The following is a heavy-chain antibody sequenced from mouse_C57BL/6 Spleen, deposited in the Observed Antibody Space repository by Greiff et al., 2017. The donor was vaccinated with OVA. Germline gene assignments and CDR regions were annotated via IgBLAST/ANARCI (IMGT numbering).Heavy chain of an antibody. D-gene: IGHD1-1*01. J-gene: IGHJ3*01. CDR3: TRSGELYYYGSSSAWFAY. Sequence: EVQLQQSGTVLARPGASVKMSCKTSGYTFTSYWMHWVKQRPGQGLEWIGAIYPGNSDTSYNQKFKGKAKLTAVTSASTAYMELSSLTNEDSAVYYCTRSGELYYYGSSSAWFAYWGQGTLVTVSA. CDR2: IYPGNSDT. CDR1: GYTFTSYW. V-gene: IGHV1-5*01.